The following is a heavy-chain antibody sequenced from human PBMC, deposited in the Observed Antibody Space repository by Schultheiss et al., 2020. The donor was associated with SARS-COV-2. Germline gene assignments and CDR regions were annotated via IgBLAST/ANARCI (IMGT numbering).Heavy chain of an antibody. Sequence: GGSLRLSCPASGFIFSSYDMHWVRQATGKGLEWVSAIGTAGDTYYQGSVKGRFTISRENAKNSLYLQMNSLRAGDTAVYYCARGYREYYMDVWGKGTTVTVSS. J-gene: IGHJ6*03. V-gene: IGHV3-13*04. CDR1: GFIFSSYD. D-gene: IGHD1-26*01. CDR3: ARGYREYYMDV. CDR2: IGTAGDT.